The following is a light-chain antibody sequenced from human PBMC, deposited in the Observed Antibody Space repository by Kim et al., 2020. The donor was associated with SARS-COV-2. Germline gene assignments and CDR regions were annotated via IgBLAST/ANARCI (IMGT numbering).Light chain of an antibody. CDR2: QDS. J-gene: IGLJ3*02. V-gene: IGLV3-1*01. CDR3: QAWDSSTMV. Sequence: VSPGQTASITCSGDKLGDKYACWYQQKPGQSPVLVIYQDSKRPSGIPERFSGSNSGNTATLTISGTQAMDEADYYCQAWDSSTMVFGGGTQLTV. CDR1: KLGDKY.